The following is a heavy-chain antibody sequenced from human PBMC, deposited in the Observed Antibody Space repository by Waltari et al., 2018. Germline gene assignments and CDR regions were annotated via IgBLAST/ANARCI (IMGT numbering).Heavy chain of an antibody. Sequence: QVQLQQWGAGLLKPSETLSLTCAVYGGSFSGYYWSWIRQPPGKGLEWIGEINHSGRTNDNPALRSRITISVDTSKNQFALKLSSGAAADTAVYYGARGTGSSLSGYYYGMDVWGQGTTVTVSS. CDR2: INHSGRT. J-gene: IGHJ6*02. CDR1: GGSFSGYY. D-gene: IGHD3-10*01. CDR3: ARGTGSSLSGYYYGMDV. V-gene: IGHV4-34*01.